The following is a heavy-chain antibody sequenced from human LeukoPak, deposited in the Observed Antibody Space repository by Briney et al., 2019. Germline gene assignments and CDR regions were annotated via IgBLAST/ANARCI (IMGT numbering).Heavy chain of an antibody. Sequence: SETLSLTCTVSGGSISSYYWSWIRQPPGKGLEWIGYIYYSGSTNYNPSLKSRVTISVDTSKNQFSLKLSSVTAADTAVYYCARDHPLGASGMDVWGQGTTITVSS. CDR2: IYYSGST. CDR1: GGSISSYY. CDR3: ARDHPLGASGMDV. V-gene: IGHV4-59*01. D-gene: IGHD3-16*01. J-gene: IGHJ6*02.